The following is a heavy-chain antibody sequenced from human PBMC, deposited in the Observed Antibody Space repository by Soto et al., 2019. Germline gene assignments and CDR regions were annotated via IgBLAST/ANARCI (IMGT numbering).Heavy chain of an antibody. V-gene: IGHV4-31*03. D-gene: IGHD3-22*01. CDR3: ATEYYDSRGYYYIDS. CDR2: IYHIGTT. Sequence: SETLSLTCTVSGDSISSGGYYCSWIRHHPGKGLEWIGHIYHIGTTYYNPSLKSRVTISVDTSKNQISLKLTSVSAADTAVYYCATEYYDSRGYYYIDSWGQGTIVTVST. J-gene: IGHJ4*02. CDR1: GDSISSGGYY.